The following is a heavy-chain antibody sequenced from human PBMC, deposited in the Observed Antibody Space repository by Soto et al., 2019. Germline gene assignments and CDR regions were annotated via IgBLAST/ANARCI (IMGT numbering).Heavy chain of an antibody. Sequence: EVQLLESGGGLVQPGGSLRLSCAASGFTFSSYAMSWVRQAPGKGLEWVSAISGSGGSTYYADSVKGRFTISRDNSKNSQNLQMHIRRADDTAVYYCAKSLSARAGDYFIDAFDIWGQGTMVTVSS. CDR2: ISGSGGST. V-gene: IGHV3-23*01. D-gene: IGHD4-17*01. CDR1: GFTFSSYA. J-gene: IGHJ3*02. CDR3: AKSLSARAGDYFIDAFDI.